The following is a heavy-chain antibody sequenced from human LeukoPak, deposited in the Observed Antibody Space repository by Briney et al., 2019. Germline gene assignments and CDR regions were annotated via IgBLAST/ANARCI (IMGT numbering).Heavy chain of an antibody. CDR3: ARGRLRFLAKYNWFDP. V-gene: IGHV3-21*04. CDR2: ISSSSSYI. CDR1: GFTFSSYS. D-gene: IGHD3-3*01. J-gene: IGHJ5*02. Sequence: GGSLRLSCAASGFTFSSYSMNWVRQAPGKGLEWVSSISSSSSYIYYADSAKGRFTISRDNAKNSLYLQMNSLRAEDTAVYYCARGRLRFLAKYNWFDPWGQGTLVTVSS.